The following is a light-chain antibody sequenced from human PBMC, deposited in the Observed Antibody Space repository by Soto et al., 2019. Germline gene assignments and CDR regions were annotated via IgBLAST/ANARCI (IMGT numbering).Light chain of an antibody. V-gene: IGKV3-11*01. J-gene: IGKJ5*01. CDR3: QQRRSWQVT. Sequence: ETVLTQSPATLSLSPGERATLSCRASQSIGYYLAWYQEKPGQAPRLLIYDASIRATGIPARFSGSGSGTDFTLTISSLEPEDFAVYYCQQRRSWQVTFGQGTRLEIK. CDR2: DAS. CDR1: QSIGYY.